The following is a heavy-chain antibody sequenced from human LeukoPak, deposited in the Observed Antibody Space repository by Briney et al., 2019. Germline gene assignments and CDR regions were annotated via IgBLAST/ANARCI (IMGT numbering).Heavy chain of an antibody. V-gene: IGHV4-34*01. CDR2: INHSGSS. CDR3: ARERRKVWFGVDY. CDR1: GGSFSGYY. D-gene: IGHD3-10*01. Sequence: PSETLSLTCAVYGGSFSGYYWTWIRQPPGKGLEWIGEINHSGSSNYNPSLKSRVTISVDTSKNQFSLKLSSVTAADTAVYYCARERRKVWFGVDYWGQGTLVTVSS. J-gene: IGHJ4*02.